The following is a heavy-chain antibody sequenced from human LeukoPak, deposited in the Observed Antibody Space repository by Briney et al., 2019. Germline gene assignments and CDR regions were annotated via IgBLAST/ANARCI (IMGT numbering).Heavy chain of an antibody. D-gene: IGHD4-11*01. CDR1: GYSISSGYY. CDR2: IHHSGST. V-gene: IGHV4-38-2*01. Sequence: PSETRSLTCAVSGYSISSGYYWGWIRQPPGKGLEWIGSIHHSGSTYYNPSLKSRVTISVDTSKNQFSLKLSSVTAADTAVYYCARHPYSNYWFDPWGQGTLVTVSS. J-gene: IGHJ5*02. CDR3: ARHPYSNYWFDP.